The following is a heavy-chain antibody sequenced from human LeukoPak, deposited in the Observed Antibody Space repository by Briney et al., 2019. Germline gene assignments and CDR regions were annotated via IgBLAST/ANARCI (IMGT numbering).Heavy chain of an antibody. J-gene: IGHJ6*03. CDR2: IIPIFGTA. CDR3: ARGRYGSGSYYSSYYYYYMDV. V-gene: IGHV1-69*05. Sequence: SVKVSCKASGGTFSSYAISWVRQAPGQGLEWMGGIIPIFGTANYAQKFQGRVTITTDESTSTAYMELSSLRSEDTAVYYCARGRYGSGSYYSSYYYYYMDVWGKGTTVTVSS. D-gene: IGHD3-10*01. CDR1: GGTFSSYA.